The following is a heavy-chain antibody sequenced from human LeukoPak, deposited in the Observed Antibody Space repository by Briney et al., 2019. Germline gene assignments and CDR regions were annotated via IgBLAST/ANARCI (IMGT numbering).Heavy chain of an antibody. CDR3: ARTLAVADSPDFDY. J-gene: IGHJ4*02. Sequence: SETLSLTCTASGGSISSYYWSWIRQPAGKGLEWIGRIYASGSTNYNPSLRSRVTMSVDTSKNQFSLKVSSVTAADTAVYYCARTLAVADSPDFDYWGQGTLVTVSS. V-gene: IGHV4-4*07. CDR2: IYASGST. CDR1: GGSISSYY. D-gene: IGHD6-13*01.